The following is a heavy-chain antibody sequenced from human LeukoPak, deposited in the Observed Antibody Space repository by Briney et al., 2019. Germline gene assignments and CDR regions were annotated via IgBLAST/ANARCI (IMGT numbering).Heavy chain of an antibody. CDR2: ISWNSGSI. CDR1: GFTFDDYA. D-gene: IGHD6-13*01. V-gene: IGHV3-9*01. Sequence: GGSLRLSCAASGFTFDDYAMHWVRQAPGEGLEWVSGISWNSGSIGYADSVKGRFTISRDNAKNSLYLQMNSLRAEDTALYYCAKDLGGIAAAGIDYWGQGTLVTVSS. J-gene: IGHJ4*02. CDR3: AKDLGGIAAAGIDY.